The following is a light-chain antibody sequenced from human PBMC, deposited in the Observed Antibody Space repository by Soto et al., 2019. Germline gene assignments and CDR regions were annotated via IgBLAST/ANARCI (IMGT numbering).Light chain of an antibody. CDR2: DAS. V-gene: IGKV3-11*01. CDR3: QQRSNWLLT. J-gene: IGKJ4*01. Sequence: EIFMTQSPATLSVSRGEIATLSWRASQSVSSAYLAWYQQKPGQAPRLLIYDASNRATGIPARFSGSGSGTDFTLTISSLEPEDFAVYYCQQRSNWLLTFGGGTKVDIK. CDR1: QSVSSAY.